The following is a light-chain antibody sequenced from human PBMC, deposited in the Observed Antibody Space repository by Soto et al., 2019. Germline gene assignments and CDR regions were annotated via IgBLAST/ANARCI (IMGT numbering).Light chain of an antibody. Sequence: DIVMTQSPLSLSVSPGEPASISCRSSQSLLRNNGRNYLDRYVQKPGQSPQLLIYLGSTRASGVPDRFSGSGSGADFTLIISRVEAADVGVYFCMQAQQTPRTFGGGTKVEIK. CDR1: QSLLRNNGRNY. J-gene: IGKJ4*01. CDR2: LGS. V-gene: IGKV2-28*01. CDR3: MQAQQTPRT.